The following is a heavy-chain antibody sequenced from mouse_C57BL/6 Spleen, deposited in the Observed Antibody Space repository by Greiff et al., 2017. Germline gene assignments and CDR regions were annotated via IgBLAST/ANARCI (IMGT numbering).Heavy chain of an antibody. V-gene: IGHV5-17*01. D-gene: IGHD4-1*01. CDR1: GFTFSDYG. Sequence: EVQLVESGGGLVKPGGSLKLSCAASGFTFSDYGMHWVRQAPEKGLEWVAYISSGSSTIYYADTVKGRFTISRDNAKNTLFLQMTSLRSEDTAMYYCASWGSYYFDYWGQGTTLTVSS. CDR3: ASWGSYYFDY. J-gene: IGHJ2*01. CDR2: ISSGSSTI.